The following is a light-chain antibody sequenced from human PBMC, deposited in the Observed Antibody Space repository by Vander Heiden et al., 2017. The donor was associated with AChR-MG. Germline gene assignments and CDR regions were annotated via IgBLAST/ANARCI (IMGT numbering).Light chain of an antibody. CDR3: QKDNSALGT. Sequence: DIQMTQSLSSLPASVGDRVTITCRASQGISNYLAWYQQKPGKVPKLLIYAASTLQSGVPSRFSGSGSGTDFTLTISSLQPEDVATYYCQKDNSALGTFGQGTKVEIK. CDR1: QGISNY. CDR2: AAS. V-gene: IGKV1-27*01. J-gene: IGKJ1*01.